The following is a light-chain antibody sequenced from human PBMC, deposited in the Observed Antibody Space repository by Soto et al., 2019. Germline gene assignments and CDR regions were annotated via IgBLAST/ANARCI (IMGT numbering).Light chain of an antibody. CDR1: QPIGGY. CDR3: QQGQSTPIT. Sequence: DIQMTQSPSSLSASVGDRVILTCRSSQPIGGYLNWYQQKPGKAPKLLINDASSLRSGVPSRFSGSGSGTDFSLTISNLQPEDFATYYCQQGQSTPITFGQGTRLENK. J-gene: IGKJ5*01. V-gene: IGKV1-39*01. CDR2: DAS.